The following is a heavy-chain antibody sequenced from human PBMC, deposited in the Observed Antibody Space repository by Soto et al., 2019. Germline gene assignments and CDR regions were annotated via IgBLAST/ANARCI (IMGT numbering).Heavy chain of an antibody. V-gene: IGHV1-46*01. CDR3: ARSPPPGYFDL. CDR2: INPSGGST. Sequence: XSVKVSCKASGYTFTSYYMHWVRQAPGQGLEWMGIINPSGGSTTYAQKFQGRVTMTRDTSTSTVYMELSSLRSEDAAVYYCARSPPPGYFDLWGRGTRVTVSS. CDR1: GYTFTSYY. J-gene: IGHJ2*01.